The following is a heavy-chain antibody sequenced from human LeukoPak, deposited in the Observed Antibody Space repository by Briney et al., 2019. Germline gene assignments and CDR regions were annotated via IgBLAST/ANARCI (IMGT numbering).Heavy chain of an antibody. D-gene: IGHD6-19*01. CDR2: IYYSGST. J-gene: IGHJ3*02. V-gene: IGHV4-59*01. CDR1: GGSISSYY. Sequence: SETLSLTCTVSGGSISSYYWSWIRQPPGKGLEWIGYIYYSGSTNYNPSLKSRVTISVDTSKNQFSLKLNSVTAADTAVYYCAGLSSGWYRGAFDIWGQGTMVTVSS. CDR3: AGLSSGWYRGAFDI.